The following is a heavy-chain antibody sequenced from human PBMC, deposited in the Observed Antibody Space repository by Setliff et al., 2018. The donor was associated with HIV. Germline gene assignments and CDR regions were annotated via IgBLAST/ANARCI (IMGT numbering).Heavy chain of an antibody. Sequence: SETLSLTCTVSGGSISSSSYYWGWIRQPPGKGLEWIGSIDYSGSTYYNPSLKSRVSISVDTSKNQFSLKLSSVTAADTAVYYCAAWGPRYSYAPYFFDSWGQGTLVTVSS. CDR3: AAWGPRYSYAPYFFDS. D-gene: IGHD5-18*01. J-gene: IGHJ4*02. V-gene: IGHV4-39*07. CDR2: IDYSGST. CDR1: GGSISSSSYY.